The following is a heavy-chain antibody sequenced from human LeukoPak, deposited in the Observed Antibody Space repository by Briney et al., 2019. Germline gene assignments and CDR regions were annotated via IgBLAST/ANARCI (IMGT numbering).Heavy chain of an antibody. J-gene: IGHJ4*02. CDR1: GGXFSSYA. CDR3: AREGDGYFGFDY. V-gene: IGHV1-69*04. D-gene: IGHD5-24*01. Sequence: SVKVSCKASGGXFSSYAISWVRQAPGQGLEWMGRIIPILGIANYAQKFQGRVTITADKSTSTAYMELSSLRSEDTAVYYCAREGDGYFGFDYWGQGTLVTVSS. CDR2: IIPILGIA.